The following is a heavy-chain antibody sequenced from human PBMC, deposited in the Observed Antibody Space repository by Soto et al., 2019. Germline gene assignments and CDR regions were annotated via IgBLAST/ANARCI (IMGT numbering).Heavy chain of an antibody. Sequence: ASVKVSCKASGYTFNPNGISWVRQAPGQGLEWMGWISAYDGNTNYAQKFQGRVTMTTDTSTNTAYMELRSLRSDDTAVYYCVRDGRDYGDYDFDYWGRG. D-gene: IGHD4-17*01. CDR3: VRDGRDYGDYDFDY. J-gene: IGHJ4*02. CDR1: GYTFNPNG. V-gene: IGHV1-18*01. CDR2: ISAYDGNT.